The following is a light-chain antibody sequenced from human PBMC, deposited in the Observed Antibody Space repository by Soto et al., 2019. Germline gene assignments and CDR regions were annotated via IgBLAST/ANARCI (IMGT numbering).Light chain of an antibody. CDR1: SSDVGGYNY. J-gene: IGLJ1*01. CDR3: SSYTSSETYV. CDR2: QDI. Sequence: QSALTQPASVSGSPGQSITISCIGSSSDVGGYNYVSWYQQHSGKAPKLMIYQDIKRPSGISNRFSGSKSGNTASLTISGLQAEDEADYYCSSYTSSETYVFGTGTKLTVL. V-gene: IGLV2-14*01.